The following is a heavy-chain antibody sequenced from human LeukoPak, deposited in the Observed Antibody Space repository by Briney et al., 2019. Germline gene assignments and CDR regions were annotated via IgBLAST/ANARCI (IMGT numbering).Heavy chain of an antibody. CDR1: GGSISSYY. Sequence: SETLSLTCTVSGGSISSYYWSWIRQPPGKGLGWIGYIYYSGSTNYNPSLKSRVTMSADTSKNQFSLKLSSVTAADTAVYYCARDAVLGITMILDAFDIWGQGTMVTVSS. V-gene: IGHV4-59*12. D-gene: IGHD3-22*01. CDR3: ARDAVLGITMILDAFDI. CDR2: IYYSGST. J-gene: IGHJ3*02.